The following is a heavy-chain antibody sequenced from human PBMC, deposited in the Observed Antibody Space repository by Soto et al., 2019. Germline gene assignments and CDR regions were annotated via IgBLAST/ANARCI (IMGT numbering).Heavy chain of an antibody. CDR1: GGSISSSNW. D-gene: IGHD2-8*01. Sequence: SETLSLTCAVSGGSISSSNWWSWVRQPPGEGLEWIGEIYHSGSTNYNPSLKSRVTISVDKSKNQFSLKLSSVTAADTAVYYCASSSTDGYYFDYWGQGTLVTVSS. J-gene: IGHJ4*02. CDR2: IYHSGST. V-gene: IGHV4-4*02. CDR3: ASSSTDGYYFDY.